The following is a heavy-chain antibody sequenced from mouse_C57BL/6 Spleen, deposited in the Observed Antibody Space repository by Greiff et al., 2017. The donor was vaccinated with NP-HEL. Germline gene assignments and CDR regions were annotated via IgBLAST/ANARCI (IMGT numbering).Heavy chain of an antibody. CDR2: IDPSDSET. CDR1: GYTFTSYW. J-gene: IGHJ3*01. Sequence: QVQLKQPGAELVRPGSSVKLSCKASGYTFTSYWMHWVKQRPIQGLEWIGNIDPSDSETHYNQKFKDKATLTVDKSSSTAYMQLSSLTSEDSAVYYCASGDYAWFAYWGQGTLVTVSA. D-gene: IGHD2-4*01. CDR3: ASGDYAWFAY. V-gene: IGHV1-52*01.